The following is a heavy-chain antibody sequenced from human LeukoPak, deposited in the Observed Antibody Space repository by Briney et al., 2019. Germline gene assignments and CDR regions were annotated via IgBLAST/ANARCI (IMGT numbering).Heavy chain of an antibody. CDR3: ASTPSGISDPYYFDH. D-gene: IGHD6-13*01. V-gene: IGHV5-51*01. J-gene: IGHJ4*02. CDR1: GYSFTSYW. CDR2: IYPGDSDT. Sequence: GESLKISCKGSGYSFTSYWIGWVRQMPGKGLEWMGIIYPGDSDTRYSPSFQGQVTISADKSISTAYLQWSSLKASDTAMYYCASTPSGISDPYYFDHWSQATLVTVSS.